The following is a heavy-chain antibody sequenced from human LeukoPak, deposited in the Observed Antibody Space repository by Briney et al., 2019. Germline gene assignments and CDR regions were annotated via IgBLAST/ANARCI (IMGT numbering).Heavy chain of an antibody. D-gene: IGHD2-15*01. CDR3: AREIVATFDY. CDR2: IYYSGST. J-gene: IGHJ4*02. V-gene: IGHV4-31*03. Sequence: TLSLTCTVSGGSISSGGYYWSWIRQHPGKGLEWIGYIYYSGSTYYNPSLKSRVTISVDTSKNQFSLKLNSVTAADTAVYYCAREIVATFDYWGQGTLVTVSS. CDR1: GGSISSGGYY.